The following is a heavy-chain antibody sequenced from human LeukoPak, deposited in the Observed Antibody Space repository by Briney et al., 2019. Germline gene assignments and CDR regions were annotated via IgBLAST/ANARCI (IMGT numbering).Heavy chain of an antibody. CDR1: GFTFSTYA. CDR2: IVGSSSSP. V-gene: IGHV3-23*01. Sequence: SGGSLRLSCAASGFTFSTYAMTWVRQAPGKGLEWVAGIVGSSSSPYYADSVKGRFTISKDTSKNTLYLQMNSLRVEDTAMYYCAKDLHLNDGRWEFDPWGQGTLVTVSS. J-gene: IGHJ5*02. CDR3: AKDLHLNDGRWEFDP. D-gene: IGHD5-24*01.